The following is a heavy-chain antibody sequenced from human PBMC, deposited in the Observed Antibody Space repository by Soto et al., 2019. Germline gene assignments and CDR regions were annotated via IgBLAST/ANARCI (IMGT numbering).Heavy chain of an antibody. CDR1: GFIVSNNY. V-gene: IGHV3-66*01. Sequence: GGSLRLSCAASGFIVSNNYMSWIRQAPGNGLEWLSIIYSGASTYYARSVKGRFTISRDSSQNTIYLQMNSLGDDDTAVYYCVRDRFTIFGVAENRFDTWGQGTLVTVSS. CDR2: IYSGAST. J-gene: IGHJ5*02. D-gene: IGHD3-3*01. CDR3: VRDRFTIFGVAENRFDT.